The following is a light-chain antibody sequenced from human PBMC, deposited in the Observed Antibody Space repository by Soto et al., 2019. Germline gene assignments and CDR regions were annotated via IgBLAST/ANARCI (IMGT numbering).Light chain of an antibody. Sequence: DIQMTQSPSTLSASVGDRVTITCRASQSISSWLAWYQQKPGTAPKLLIYKASTLQSGVPSRFSGSGSGTEFTLTIISLQPDDSATYYCQQYKDNWTFGQGTKVEIK. CDR2: KAS. V-gene: IGKV1-5*03. CDR3: QQYKDNWT. CDR1: QSISSW. J-gene: IGKJ1*01.